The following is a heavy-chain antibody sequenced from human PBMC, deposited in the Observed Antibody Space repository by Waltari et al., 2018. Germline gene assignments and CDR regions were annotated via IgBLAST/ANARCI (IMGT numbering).Heavy chain of an antibody. J-gene: IGHJ5*01. D-gene: IGHD2-21*01. CDR3: VRAGKFCSGGGCPNFDS. CDR1: GFTFDDHG. CDR2: LSWSGDSI. Sequence: GESGGGVARPGGSLRLSCTGSGFTFDDHGMAWVRQAPGKGLEWVSGLSWSGDSIRYADSVKVRFTISRDNTKNSLYLQMTSLRAEDTALYYCVRAGKFCSGGGCPNFDSWGQGTPVTVSS. V-gene: IGHV3-20*04.